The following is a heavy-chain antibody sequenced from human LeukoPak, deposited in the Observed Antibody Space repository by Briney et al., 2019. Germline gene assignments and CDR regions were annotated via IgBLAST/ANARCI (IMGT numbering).Heavy chain of an antibody. J-gene: IGHJ6*02. V-gene: IGHV3-30*02. CDR2: LQYDGNNK. Sequence: GGSLRPSCAVSGFTFSDYAMHWVRQAPGKGLEWVALLQYDGNNKYYVDSVKGRFTISRDISKNTLYLQMNSLRPDDTAVYYCAKDSKHYSMDVWGQGTTVTAS. D-gene: IGHD2/OR15-2a*01. CDR1: GFTFSDYA. CDR3: AKDSKHYSMDV.